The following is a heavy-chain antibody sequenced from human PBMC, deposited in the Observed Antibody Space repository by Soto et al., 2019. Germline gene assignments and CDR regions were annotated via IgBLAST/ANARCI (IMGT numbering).Heavy chain of an antibody. J-gene: IGHJ2*01. V-gene: IGHV3-53*02. D-gene: IGHD3-22*01. CDR3: AREASDSSGYYNYWYFDL. CDR2: IYSGGST. CDR1: GFTVSSNY. Sequence: EVQLVETGGGLIQPGGSLRLSCAASGFTVSSNYMSWVRQAPGKGLEWVSVIYSGGSTYYADSVKGRFTISRDNSKNTRYLQMNSLRAEDTAVYYCAREASDSSGYYNYWYFDLWGRGTLVTVSS.